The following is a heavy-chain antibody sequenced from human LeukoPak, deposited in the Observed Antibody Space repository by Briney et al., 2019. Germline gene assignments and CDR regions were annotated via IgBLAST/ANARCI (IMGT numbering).Heavy chain of an antibody. D-gene: IGHD2-15*01. CDR1: GGSFSGYY. Sequence: SETLSLTCAVYGGSFSGYYWGWIRQPPGKGLEWIGEINHSGSTNYNPSLKSRVTISVDTSKNQFSLKLSSVTAADTAVYYCARGIGYCSGGSCYSSYYYGMDVWGQGTTVTVSS. V-gene: IGHV4-34*01. CDR3: ARGIGYCSGGSCYSSYYYGMDV. J-gene: IGHJ6*02. CDR2: INHSGST.